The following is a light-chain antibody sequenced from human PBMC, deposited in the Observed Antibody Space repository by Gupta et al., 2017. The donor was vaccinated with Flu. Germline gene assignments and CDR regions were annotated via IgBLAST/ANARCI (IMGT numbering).Light chain of an antibody. V-gene: IGLV1-44*01. CDR3: AAWDDSLNGHYV. J-gene: IGLJ1*01. CDR1: SSNIGSNA. Sequence: QSVLAQPPSASGTPGQRVTIPCSGSSSNIGSNAVNWYQQVPGTSPKLLIYGSNQRPSGVPDRCAGSKSGTSASLSIRGLQSEDVADYYCAAWDDSLNGHYVFGTGTKVTVL. CDR2: GSN.